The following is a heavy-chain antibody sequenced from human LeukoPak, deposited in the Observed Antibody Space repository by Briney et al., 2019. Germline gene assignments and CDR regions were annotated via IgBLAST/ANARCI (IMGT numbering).Heavy chain of an antibody. CDR3: ARCGAAVTTHFSH. D-gene: IGHD4-17*01. Sequence: ASVKVSCKASGYSFSIYGITWARQAPGQGLEYLGWISASDGTTDYAQKVQDRVTMTTDTSTSTAYLELRSLRSEDTAVYYCARCGAAVTTHFSHWGQGTLVTVSS. CDR2: ISASDGTT. V-gene: IGHV1-18*01. J-gene: IGHJ4*02. CDR1: GYSFSIYG.